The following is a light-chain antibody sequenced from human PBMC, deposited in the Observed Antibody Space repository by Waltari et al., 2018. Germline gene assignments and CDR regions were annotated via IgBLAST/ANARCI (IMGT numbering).Light chain of an antibody. CDR1: QSVSSN. CDR3: QQYNNWPPYS. CDR2: RAS. J-gene: IGKJ2*03. Sequence: EIVMTQSPATLSVSPGERATLSCRASQSVSSNLAGYQQKPGQAPRLLIYRASTRATGVPARFSGSGSGTEVTLTISSLQSEDFAVYFCQQYNNWPPYSFGQGTKLEIK. V-gene: IGKV3-15*01.